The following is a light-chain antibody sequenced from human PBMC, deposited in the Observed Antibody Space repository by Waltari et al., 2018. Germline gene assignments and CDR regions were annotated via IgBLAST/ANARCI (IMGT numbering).Light chain of an antibody. CDR1: VLAKKY. CDR2: KDS. J-gene: IGLJ7*01. CDR3: YSAADNNVV. V-gene: IGLV3-27*01. Sequence: SYELTQPSSVSVSPGQTARITCSGDVLAKKYARWFQQKPGQAPVLVIYKDSERPSGIPERFSGSSSGTTVTLTISGAQVEDEAGYYCYSAADNNVVFGGGTQLTVL.